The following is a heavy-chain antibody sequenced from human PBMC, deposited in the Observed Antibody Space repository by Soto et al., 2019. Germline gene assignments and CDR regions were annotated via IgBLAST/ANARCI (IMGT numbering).Heavy chain of an antibody. CDR3: ARESSPYSRSWSNWYFDL. V-gene: IGHV1-18*01. Sequence: QVQLVQSGAEVKKPGASVKVSCKASGYTFTSYGISWVRQAPGQGLEWMGWISAYNGNTNYAQKLQGRVTMTTDTSTSTAYMELRSLRSDDTAVYYCARESSPYSRSWSNWYFDLWGRGTLVTVSS. CDR2: ISAYNGNT. J-gene: IGHJ2*01. D-gene: IGHD6-13*01. CDR1: GYTFTSYG.